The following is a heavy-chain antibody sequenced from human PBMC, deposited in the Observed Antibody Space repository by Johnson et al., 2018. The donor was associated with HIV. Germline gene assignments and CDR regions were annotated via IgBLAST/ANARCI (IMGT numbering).Heavy chain of an antibody. V-gene: IGHV3-30*04. D-gene: IGHD4-17*01. CDR2: ISYDGSNK. J-gene: IGHJ3*02. Sequence: QVQLVESGGGVVQPGRSLRLSCAASGFTFSSYAIHWVRQAPGKRLEWVAIISYDGSNKYYADSVKGRFTISRDNSKNTLYLQMNSLRAEDTALYYCARDGTTGHSGDAFDIWGQGTMVTVSS. CDR3: ARDGTTGHSGDAFDI. CDR1: GFTFSSYA.